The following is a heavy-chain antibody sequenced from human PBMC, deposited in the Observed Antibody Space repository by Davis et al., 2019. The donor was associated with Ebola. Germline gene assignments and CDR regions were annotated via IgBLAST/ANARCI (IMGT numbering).Heavy chain of an antibody. CDR1: GGSISSSSYY. CDR2: IYYSGST. V-gene: IGHV4-39*07. Sequence: SETLSLTCTVSGGSISSSSYYWGWIRQPPGKGLEWIGSIYYSGSTYYNPSLKSRVTISVDKSKNQFSLKLSSVTAADTAVYYCARDAGWIEGGAFDIWGQGTMVTVSS. CDR3: ARDAGWIEGGAFDI. J-gene: IGHJ3*02. D-gene: IGHD5-12*01.